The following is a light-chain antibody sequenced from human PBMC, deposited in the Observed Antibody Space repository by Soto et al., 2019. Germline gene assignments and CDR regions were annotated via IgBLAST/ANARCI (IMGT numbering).Light chain of an antibody. CDR3: QQSYSAPRT. CDR1: QSMTNY. Sequence: DIQMTHSPSSLPASVGDRVTITCRASQSMTNYLSWYQQRPGKAPKLLIHAATNLQSGVPSRFSGSGSETDFSLTISSLQPEDFATYYCQQSYSAPRTFGQGTKVDIK. CDR2: AAT. V-gene: IGKV1-39*01. J-gene: IGKJ2*01.